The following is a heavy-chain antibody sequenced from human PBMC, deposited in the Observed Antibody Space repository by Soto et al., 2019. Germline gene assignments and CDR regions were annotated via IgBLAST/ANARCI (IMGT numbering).Heavy chain of an antibody. CDR2: VSASGGST. Sequence: EVQLLESGGGLVQPGESLRLSCAASGFTFTTYAMFWVRQAPGKGLEWVSDVSASGGSTYAADSVKGRFTISRDNSKNTVHLQMNSLRADDTAVYYCAKTMGDCSGGTCYGAYSMDVWGQGITVTVSS. D-gene: IGHD2-15*01. J-gene: IGHJ6*02. V-gene: IGHV3-23*01. CDR3: AKTMGDCSGGTCYGAYSMDV. CDR1: GFTFTTYA.